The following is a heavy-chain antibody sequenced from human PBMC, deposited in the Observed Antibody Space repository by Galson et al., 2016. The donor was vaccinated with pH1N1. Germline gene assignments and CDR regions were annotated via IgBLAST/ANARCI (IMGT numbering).Heavy chain of an antibody. V-gene: IGHV3-9*01. CDR3: AKGAGRYYFGSGSFNY. D-gene: IGHD3-10*01. CDR1: GFAFDDFA. CDR2: ISWNSNSI. J-gene: IGHJ4*02. Sequence: LRLSCAASGFAFDDFAMHWVRHVPGKGLEWVSGISWNSNSIGSADSVKGRFTISRDSAKKSLFLKMNSLRVEDTALYYCAKGAGRYYFGSGSFNYWGQGTQVTVSS.